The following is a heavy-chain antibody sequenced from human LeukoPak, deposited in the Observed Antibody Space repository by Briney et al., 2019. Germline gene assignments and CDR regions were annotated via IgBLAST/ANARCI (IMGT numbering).Heavy chain of an antibody. V-gene: IGHV1-2*02. J-gene: IGHJ3*02. CDR2: INPKSGGT. D-gene: IGHD3-10*01. Sequence: GASVKVSCKASGYTFTGHYMHWVRQAPGQGLEWMGWINPKSGGTNYAQKLQGRVTMTRDTSISTAYMDMSSLRSDDTAVYYCARNLWFGESSDAFDMWGQGAMVTVSS. CDR1: GYTFTGHY. CDR3: ARNLWFGESSDAFDM.